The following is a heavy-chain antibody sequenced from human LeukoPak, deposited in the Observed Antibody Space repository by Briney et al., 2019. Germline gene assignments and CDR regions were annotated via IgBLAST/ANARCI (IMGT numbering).Heavy chain of an antibody. CDR1: GFSFEDYA. Sequence: SGGSLRLSCAASGFSFEDYARHWVRQAPGKGLEWVSLISWDGGTTYYADSVKGRFTISRDNSKDSLYLQMNSLRGEDTAFYYCTTHPDYSRSIYNMDVWGKGTPVTVSS. J-gene: IGHJ6*03. CDR3: TTHPDYSRSIYNMDV. CDR2: ISWDGGTT. V-gene: IGHV3-43D*04. D-gene: IGHD6-13*01.